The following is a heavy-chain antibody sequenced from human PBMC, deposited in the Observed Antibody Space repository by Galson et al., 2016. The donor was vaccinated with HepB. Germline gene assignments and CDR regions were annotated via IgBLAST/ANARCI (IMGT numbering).Heavy chain of an antibody. CDR3: ARSLTGFYLGDY. CDR2: INDGNGNT. Sequence: SCKAPGNTFNRNTIHWVRQAPGQRLEWMGWINDGNGNTKYSQKFQGRVTITRDTSATTAYMELSSLRSEDTAVYYCARSLTGFYLGDYWGQGTLVTVSS. CDR1: GNTFNRNT. J-gene: IGHJ4*02. D-gene: IGHD3-9*01. V-gene: IGHV1-3*01.